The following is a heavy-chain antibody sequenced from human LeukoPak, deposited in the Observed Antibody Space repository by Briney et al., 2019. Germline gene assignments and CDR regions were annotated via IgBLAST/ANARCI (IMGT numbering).Heavy chain of an antibody. CDR1: GFTFDDYA. CDR3: AKQMGRGWSVPAAIDY. J-gene: IGHJ4*02. Sequence: QSGRSLRLSCAASGFTFDDYAMHWVRQAPEKGQEWVSGISWNSGSIGYADSVKGRFTISRDNAKNSLYLQMNSLRAEDMALYYCAKQMGRGWSVPAAIDYWGQGTLVTVSS. CDR2: ISWNSGSI. V-gene: IGHV3-9*03. D-gene: IGHD2-2*01.